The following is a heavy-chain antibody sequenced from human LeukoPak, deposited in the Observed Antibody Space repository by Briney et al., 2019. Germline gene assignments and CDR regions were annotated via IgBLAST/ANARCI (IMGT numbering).Heavy chain of an antibody. D-gene: IGHD1-1*01. J-gene: IGHJ6*04. Sequence: GRSLRLSCAASGFTFISYAMSWVRHAPGEGLECVSAISGSGGSTYYADSVNGRFTISRDNSKNTLYLKMNSLRAEDTAVYYCAKGERRYYYYGMDVWGKGTTVTVSS. CDR2: ISGSGGST. CDR3: AKGERRYYYYGMDV. V-gene: IGHV3-23*01. CDR1: GFTFISYA.